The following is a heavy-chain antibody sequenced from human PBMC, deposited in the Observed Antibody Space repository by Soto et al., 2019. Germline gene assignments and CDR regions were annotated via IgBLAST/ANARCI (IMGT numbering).Heavy chain of an antibody. CDR1: GFSLSNTRMG. Sequence: QVTLKESGPVLVKPTQTLTLTCTVSGFSLSNTRMGVSWIRQPPGKALEWLAHIFLDDEKSYSTSLKSRLTIPIATATSQVFLIMTNMHLVDTATYYCSRARRAVGNCDNSALDVWGQGTTVTVSS. CDR2: IFLDDEK. D-gene: IGHD6-19*01. V-gene: IGHV2-26*01. J-gene: IGHJ6*02. CDR3: SRARRAVGNCDNSALDV.